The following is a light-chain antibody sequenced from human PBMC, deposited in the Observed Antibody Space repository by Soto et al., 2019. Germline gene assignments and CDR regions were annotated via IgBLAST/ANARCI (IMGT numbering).Light chain of an antibody. CDR2: DAS. CDR3: QQRSKFLWT. J-gene: IGKJ1*01. V-gene: IGKV3-11*01. Sequence: EIVLTQSPATLSLSPGERATLSCRAGQSVSSYLAWYQQKPGQAPRLLIYDASNRATGIPARFSGSGSGTDFTLTISSLEPEDFAVYYCQQRSKFLWTFGQGTKVEIK. CDR1: QSVSSY.